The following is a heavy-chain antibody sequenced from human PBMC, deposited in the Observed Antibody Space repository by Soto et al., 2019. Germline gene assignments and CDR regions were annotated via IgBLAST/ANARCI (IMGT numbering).Heavy chain of an antibody. D-gene: IGHD6-25*01. V-gene: IGHV1-69*13. CDR1: GGTFSSYA. CDR2: IIPIFGTA. J-gene: IGHJ3*02. CDR3: ARARLGDSSGYLPAPLDI. Sequence: SVKGSCKASGGTFSSYAISWVRQAPGQGLEWMGGIIPIFGTANYAQKFQGRVTITADESTSTAYMELSSLRSEDTAVYYCARARLGDSSGYLPAPLDICSQGTSVIVSS.